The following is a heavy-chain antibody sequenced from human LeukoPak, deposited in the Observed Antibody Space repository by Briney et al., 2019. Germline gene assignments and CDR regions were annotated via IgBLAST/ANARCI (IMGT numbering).Heavy chain of an antibody. D-gene: IGHD4-23*01. V-gene: IGHV4-59*08. CDR1: GGSISSYY. CDR2: IDYSGST. CDR3: ARLNGGN. Sequence: LETLSLTCTVSGGSISSYYWSWIRQPPGKGLEWIGYIDYSGSTAYNPSLNGRVAVSVDTSKNQFSLKLRSVTAADTAVYYCARLNGGNWGPGILVTVSS. J-gene: IGHJ4*02.